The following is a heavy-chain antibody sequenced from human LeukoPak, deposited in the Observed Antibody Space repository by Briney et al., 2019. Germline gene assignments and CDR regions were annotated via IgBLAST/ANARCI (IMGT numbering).Heavy chain of an antibody. CDR2: INPKSGGT. J-gene: IGHJ4*02. D-gene: IGHD3-10*01. CDR3: ARGTRITMVRGVIAPSPY. V-gene: IGHV1-2*02. CDR1: GYTFTGFY. Sequence: ASVKVSCKASGYTFTGFYMHWVRQAPGQGLEWMGGINPKSGGTNYAQKFQGRVTMTRDTSISTAYMELSRLRSDDTAVYYCARGTRITMVRGVIAPSPYWGQGTLVTVSS.